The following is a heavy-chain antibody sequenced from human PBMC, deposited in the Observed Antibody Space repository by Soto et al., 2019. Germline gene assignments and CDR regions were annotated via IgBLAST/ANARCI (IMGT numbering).Heavy chain of an antibody. V-gene: IGHV3-30*18. CDR1: GFTFSSYG. CDR3: AKGYCSSTSAACAPMDV. CDR2: ISYDGSNK. D-gene: IGHD2-2*01. J-gene: IGHJ6*02. Sequence: PGGSLILSCAASGFTFSSYGMHWVRQAPGKGLEWVAVISYDGSNKYYADSVKGRFTISRDNSKNTLYLQMNSLRAEDTAVYYCAKGYCSSTSAACAPMDVWSQGTTVTVSS.